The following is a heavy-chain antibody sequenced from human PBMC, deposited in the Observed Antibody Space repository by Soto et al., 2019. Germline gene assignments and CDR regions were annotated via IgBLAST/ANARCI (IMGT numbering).Heavy chain of an antibody. D-gene: IGHD3-9*01. J-gene: IGHJ5*02. CDR3: ARVQGALTWFDP. CDR2: ISGSGGST. Sequence: GGSLRLSCAASGFTFSSYAMSWVRQAPGKGLEWVSAISGSGGSTYYADSVKGRFTISRDNSKNSLYLQMNSLRAEDTAVYYCARVQGALTWFDPWGQGTLVTVSS. CDR1: GFTFSSYA. V-gene: IGHV3-23*01.